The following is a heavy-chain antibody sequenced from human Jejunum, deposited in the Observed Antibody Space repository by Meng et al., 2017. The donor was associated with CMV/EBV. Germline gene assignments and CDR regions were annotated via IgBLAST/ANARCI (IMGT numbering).Heavy chain of an antibody. Sequence: QVQLVESGGGVVQPGTSLRLFCAASGFTFNSHAIHWVRQAPGKGLEWVAAISYDGNDKYYADSLKGRFIISRDNSKNMVYLRMNSLTIEDSAFYYCARANYGFDNWGRGTLVTVSS. D-gene: IGHD4-17*01. CDR3: ARANYGFDN. CDR1: GFTFNSHA. J-gene: IGHJ4*02. V-gene: IGHV3-30*03. CDR2: ISYDGNDK.